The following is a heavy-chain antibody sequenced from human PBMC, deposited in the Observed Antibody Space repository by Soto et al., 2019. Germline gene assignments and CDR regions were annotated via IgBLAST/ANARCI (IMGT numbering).Heavy chain of an antibody. CDR3: FKAGFWSAYRVDDE. Sequence: SETLSLTCTVSGGSVSSGSYYWSWIRQPPGKGLEWIGSMHYSGSTYYNPSLKSRITISVDTSKNQLSLRLSSVTSADTAVYFCFKAGFWSAYRVDDEWGQGTRVTVAS. D-gene: IGHD3-3*01. CDR1: GGSVSSGSYY. CDR2: MHYSGST. V-gene: IGHV4-39*03. J-gene: IGHJ4*02.